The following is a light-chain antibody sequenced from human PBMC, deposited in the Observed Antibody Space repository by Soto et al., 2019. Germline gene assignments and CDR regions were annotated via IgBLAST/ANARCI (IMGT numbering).Light chain of an antibody. CDR1: QTISSW. CDR2: KAS. V-gene: IGKV1-5*03. J-gene: IGKJ1*01. Sequence: DIHMPQSSSTLSLSLVERVAITCRASQTISSWLAWDQQKPGKAPKLLIYKASTLKSGVPSRFSGSGSGTEFTLTISSLQPDDFATYYCQHYNSYSEAFGQGTKV. CDR3: QHYNSYSEA.